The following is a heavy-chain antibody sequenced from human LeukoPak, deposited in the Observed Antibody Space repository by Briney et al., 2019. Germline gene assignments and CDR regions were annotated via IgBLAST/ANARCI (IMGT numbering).Heavy chain of an antibody. CDR2: ISSSSSYI. D-gene: IGHD5-12*01. CDR3: ARDSGYSGYGFDY. Sequence: GGSLRLSCAASGFTFSSYSMNWVRQAPGKGLEWVSSISSSSSYIYYADSMKGRFTISRDNAKNSLYLQMNSLRAEDTAVYYCARDSGYSGYGFDYWGQGTLVTVSS. J-gene: IGHJ4*02. V-gene: IGHV3-21*01. CDR1: GFTFSSYS.